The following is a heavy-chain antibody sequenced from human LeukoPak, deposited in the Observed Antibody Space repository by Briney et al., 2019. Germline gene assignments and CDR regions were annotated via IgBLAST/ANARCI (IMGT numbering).Heavy chain of an antibody. J-gene: IGHJ4*02. CDR2: ISSSGSTK. CDR1: GFTFSSYE. V-gene: IGHV3-48*03. CDR3: ARGALDFDY. Sequence: PGGSLRLSCAASGFTFSSYEMNWVRQAPGKGLEWVSYISSSGSTKYYADSVKGRFTISRDNAKNSLFLQMDSLRDEDTAVYYCARGALDFDYWGQGTLVTVSS.